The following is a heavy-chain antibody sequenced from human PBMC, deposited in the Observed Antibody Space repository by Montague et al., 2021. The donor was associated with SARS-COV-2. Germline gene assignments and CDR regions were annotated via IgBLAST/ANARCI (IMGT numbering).Heavy chain of an antibody. V-gene: IGHV4-34*01. CDR2: INYGGST. CDR1: GGSFSDYH. Sequence: SETLSLTCAVYGGSFSDYHWTWICLSPGGGLEWIGQINYGGSTKYNSSLRSRVTISIDTSKNQFSLKLTSVTAADTAVYYCARGAPGYWGQGTLVTVSS. CDR3: ARGAPGY. J-gene: IGHJ4*02.